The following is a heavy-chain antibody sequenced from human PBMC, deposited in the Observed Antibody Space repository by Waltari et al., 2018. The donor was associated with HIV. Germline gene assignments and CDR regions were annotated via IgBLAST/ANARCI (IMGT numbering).Heavy chain of an antibody. V-gene: IGHV1-69*04. D-gene: IGHD2-15*01. Sequence: QVQLVQSGAEVKKPGSSVKVSCKASGGTFSSYAISWVRQAPGQGLEWMGRIIPILGIANYAQKFQGRVTITADKSTSTAYMELSSLRSEDTAVYYCARMGYCSGGSCPRWFDPWGQGTLVTVSS. CDR1: GGTFSSYA. CDR3: ARMGYCSGGSCPRWFDP. J-gene: IGHJ5*02. CDR2: IIPILGIA.